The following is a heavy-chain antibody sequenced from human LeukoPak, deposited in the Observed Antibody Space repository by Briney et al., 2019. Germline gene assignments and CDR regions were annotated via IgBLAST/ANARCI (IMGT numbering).Heavy chain of an antibody. D-gene: IGHD5-18*01. CDR3: TRDGLHTAHLDY. J-gene: IGHJ4*02. V-gene: IGHV3-48*02. CDR2: VSDSRDV. CDR1: GFTFSTYT. Sequence: PGGSLRLSCAASGFTFSTYTMNWVRQAPGKGLEWVSTVSDSRDVHYSDSVKGRFTISRDNARNSLYLRMNSLRDEDTAVYYCTRDGLHTAHLDYWGQGTLVTVSS.